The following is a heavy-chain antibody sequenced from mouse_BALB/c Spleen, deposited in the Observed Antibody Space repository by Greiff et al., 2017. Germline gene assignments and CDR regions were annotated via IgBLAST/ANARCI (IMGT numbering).Heavy chain of an antibody. CDR3: ARWGGYFDY. CDR1: GFTFSSFG. V-gene: IGHV5-17*02. CDR2: ISSGSSTI. J-gene: IGHJ2*01. Sequence: EVKLVESGGDLVKPGGSLKLSCAASGFTFSSFGMHWVRQAPEKGLEWVAYISSGSSTIYYADTVKGRFTISRDNPKNTLFLQMTSLRSEDTAMYYCARWGGYFDYWGQGTTLTVSS.